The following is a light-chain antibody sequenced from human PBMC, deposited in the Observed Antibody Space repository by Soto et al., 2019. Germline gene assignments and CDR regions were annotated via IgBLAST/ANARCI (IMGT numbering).Light chain of an antibody. CDR1: QSFSSY. CDR3: QQRSNWPLT. J-gene: IGKJ4*01. CDR2: DAS. Sequence: EIVLTQSPATLSLSPGERATIFCRASQSFSSYLAWYQQKPGQAPRLLIYDASNRATGIPARFSGSGSGADFSLTVSNLEPEEFAVYYCQQRSNWPLTFGGGTKVEIK. V-gene: IGKV3-11*01.